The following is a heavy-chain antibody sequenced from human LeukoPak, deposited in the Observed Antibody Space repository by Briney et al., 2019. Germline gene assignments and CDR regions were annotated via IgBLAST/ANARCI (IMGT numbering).Heavy chain of an antibody. Sequence: ASVKVSFKASGYTFTSYCVSWVRQAPGQGLEWMGWISGSNGNTDYAQKLQGRVTMTTDTSTSTAYMELRSLRSDDTAVYYCARYPLSYSNNWHYYFDYWGQGTLLTVSS. V-gene: IGHV1-18*01. CDR3: ARYPLSYSNNWHYYFDY. CDR2: ISGSNGNT. D-gene: IGHD1-1*01. CDR1: GYTFTSYC. J-gene: IGHJ4*02.